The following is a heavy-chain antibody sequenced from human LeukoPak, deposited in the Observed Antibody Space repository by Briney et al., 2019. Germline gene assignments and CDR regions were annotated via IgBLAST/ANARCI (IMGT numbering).Heavy chain of an antibody. J-gene: IGHJ4*02. CDR3: AKDHVAGATVDY. Sequence: GGSLRLSCEASGFNFRNYAMRWVRQSPDKGLEWISMIRSNGDTTHYSDSVRGRFSISRDNSKNTVYLQMNSLRAEDTAVYYCAKDHVAGATVDYWGQGTLVTVSS. V-gene: IGHV3-23*01. CDR2: IRSNGDTT. CDR1: GFNFRNYA. D-gene: IGHD6-19*01.